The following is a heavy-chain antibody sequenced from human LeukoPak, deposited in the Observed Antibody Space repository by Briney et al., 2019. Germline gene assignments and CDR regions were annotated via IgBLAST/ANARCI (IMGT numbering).Heavy chain of an antibody. CDR1: GFTFISDG. J-gene: IGHJ3*02. V-gene: IGHV3-33*01. CDR3: ARGLSRHPDDFDI. CDR2: IWDDGSNK. Sequence: PGRALRLSCAASGFTFISDGMHVGRQAPGKGLEGGADIWDDGSNKYYADSVKGPFTISRDNSKNTLYLQMNSLRAEDTAVYYCARGLSRHPDDFDIWGQGTMVTVSS.